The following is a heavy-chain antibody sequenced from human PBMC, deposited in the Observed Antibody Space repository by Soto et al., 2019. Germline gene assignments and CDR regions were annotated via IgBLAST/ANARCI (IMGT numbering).Heavy chain of an antibody. D-gene: IGHD6-13*01. CDR2: IYPGDSDT. Sequence: GESLKISCKGSGYSFTSYWIGWVRQMPGKGLEWMGIIYPGDSDTRYSPSFQGQVTISADKSISTAYLQWSSLKASDTAMYYCARRKYSSSWYPYSNYYHMDVWGKGTTVTVSS. V-gene: IGHV5-51*01. CDR1: GYSFTSYW. J-gene: IGHJ6*03. CDR3: ARRKYSSSWYPYSNYYHMDV.